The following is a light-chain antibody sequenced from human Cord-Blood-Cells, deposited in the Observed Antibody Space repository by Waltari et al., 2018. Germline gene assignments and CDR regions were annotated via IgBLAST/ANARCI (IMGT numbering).Light chain of an antibody. CDR2: DVS. Sequence: QSALTQPASVSGSPGQSITISCTGTSSDVGGYNYVSWYQQHPGKAPKLMIYDVSNRAAGVSNRFSGSRAGNTGSLTISGLQAEDEADYYCSSYTSRSTVVFGGGTKLTVL. CDR1: SSDVGGYNY. CDR3: SSYTSRSTVV. V-gene: IGLV2-14*01. J-gene: IGLJ2*01.